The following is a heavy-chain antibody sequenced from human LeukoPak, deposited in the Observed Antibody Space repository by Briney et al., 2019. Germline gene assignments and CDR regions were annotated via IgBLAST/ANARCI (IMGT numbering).Heavy chain of an antibody. CDR1: GCSVSRYH. J-gene: IGHJ4*02. CDR3: ARDLGYCDSTSCYGGYYFDY. D-gene: IGHD2-2*01. Sequence: SETLPLTCTVSGCSVSRYHWSWIRQPPGKGLEWIGYIYYSGSTNYNPSIRSRVTISLDTSKNQFSLKLNSVTAADTAVYYCARDLGYCDSTSCYGGYYFDYWGQGILVTVSS. V-gene: IGHV4-59*02. CDR2: IYYSGST.